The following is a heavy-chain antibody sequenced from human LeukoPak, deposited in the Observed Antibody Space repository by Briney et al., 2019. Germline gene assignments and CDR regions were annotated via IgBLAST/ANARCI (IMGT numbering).Heavy chain of an antibody. V-gene: IGHV4-34*01. J-gene: IGHJ5*02. CDR2: INHSGST. D-gene: IGHD1-26*01. Sequence: SETLSLTCAVYGGSFGGYYWSWIRQPPGKGLEWIGEINHSGSTNYNPSLKSRVTISVDTSKNQFSLKLSSVTAADTAVYYCAIRGGYSDNNWFDPWGQGTLVTVSS. CDR1: GGSFGGYY. CDR3: AIRGGYSDNNWFDP.